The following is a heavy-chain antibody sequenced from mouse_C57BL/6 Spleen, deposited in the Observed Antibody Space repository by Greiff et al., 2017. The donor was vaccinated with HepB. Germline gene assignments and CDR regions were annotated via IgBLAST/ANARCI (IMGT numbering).Heavy chain of an antibody. CDR2: IYPGSGST. V-gene: IGHV1-55*01. J-gene: IGHJ1*03. Sequence: QVQLKQPGAELVKPGASVKMSCKASGYTFTSYWITWVKQRPGQGLEWIGDIYPGSGSTNYNEKFKSKATLTVDTSSSTAYMQLSSLTSEDSAVYYCARGLPGYWYFDVWGTGTTVTVSS. D-gene: IGHD2-4*01. CDR3: ARGLPGYWYFDV. CDR1: GYTFTSYW.